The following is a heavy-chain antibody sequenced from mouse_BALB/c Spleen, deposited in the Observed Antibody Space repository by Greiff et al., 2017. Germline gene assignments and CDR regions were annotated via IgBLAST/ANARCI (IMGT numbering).Heavy chain of an antibody. J-gene: IGHJ3*01. D-gene: IGHD3-2*01. CDR1: GYTFTSYV. CDR2: INPYNDGT. Sequence: VQLQQSGPELVKPGASVKMSCKASGYTFTSYVMHWVKQKPGQGLEWIGYINPYNDGTKYNEKFKGKATLTSDKSSSTAYMELSSLTSEDSAVYYCARGRDGSGSLFAYWGQGTLVTVSA. CDR3: ARGRDGSGSLFAY. V-gene: IGHV1-14*01.